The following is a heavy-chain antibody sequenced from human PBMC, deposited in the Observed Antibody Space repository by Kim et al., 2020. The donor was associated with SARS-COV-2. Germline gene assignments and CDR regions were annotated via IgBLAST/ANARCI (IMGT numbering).Heavy chain of an antibody. D-gene: IGHD3-22*01. CDR3: ATRITMIVVVITTNAFDI. J-gene: IGHJ3*02. V-gene: IGHV3-23*01. Sequence: GGSLRLSCAASGFTFSSYAMSWVRQAPGKGLEWVSAISGSGGSTYYADSVKGRFTISRDNSKNTLYLQMNSLRAEDTAVYYCATRITMIVVVITTNAFDIWGQGTMVTVSS. CDR2: ISGSGGST. CDR1: GFTFSSYA.